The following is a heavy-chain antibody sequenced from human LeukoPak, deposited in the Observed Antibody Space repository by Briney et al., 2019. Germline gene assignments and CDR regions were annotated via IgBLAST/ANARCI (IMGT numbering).Heavy chain of an antibody. Sequence: PGGSLRLSCVASGFTFSTYTMHWVRQAPGEGLEWVTIISYDGSNKYYADSVKGRFTISRDNSKNSLFLQMNSLRVEDTAVYYCARGPYYDDISNGFDPWGQGTLVTVSS. CDR1: GFTFSTYT. J-gene: IGHJ5*02. D-gene: IGHD3-22*01. CDR2: ISYDGSNK. V-gene: IGHV3-30*04. CDR3: ARGPYYDDISNGFDP.